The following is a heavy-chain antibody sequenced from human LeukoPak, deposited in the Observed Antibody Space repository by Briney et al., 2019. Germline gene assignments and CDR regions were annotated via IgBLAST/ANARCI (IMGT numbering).Heavy chain of an antibody. CDR1: GFTFSSYG. V-gene: IGHV3-30*02. CDR3: AKDLDIVVVPAAMGDGVY. CDR2: IRYDGSNK. J-gene: IGHJ4*02. D-gene: IGHD2-2*01. Sequence: PGGSLRLSCAASGFTFSSYGMHWVRQAPGKGLEWVAFIRYDGSNKYYADSVKGRFTISRDNSKNTLYLQMNSLRAEDTAVYYCAKDLDIVVVPAAMGDGVYWGQGTLVTVSS.